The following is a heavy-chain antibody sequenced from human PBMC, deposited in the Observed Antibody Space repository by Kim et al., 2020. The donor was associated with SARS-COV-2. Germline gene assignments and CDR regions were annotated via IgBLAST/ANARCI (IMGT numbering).Heavy chain of an antibody. CDR3: ARHWGNVLLWFGDPFVGAFDI. J-gene: IGHJ3*02. Sequence: SETLSLTCTVSGGSISSYYWSWIRQPPGKGLEWIGYIYYSGSTNYNPSLKSRVTISVDTSKNQFSLKLSSVTAADTAVYYCARHWGNVLLWFGDPFVGAFDIWGQRTMVTVSS. CDR2: IYYSGST. CDR1: GGSISSYY. V-gene: IGHV4-59*08. D-gene: IGHD3-10*01.